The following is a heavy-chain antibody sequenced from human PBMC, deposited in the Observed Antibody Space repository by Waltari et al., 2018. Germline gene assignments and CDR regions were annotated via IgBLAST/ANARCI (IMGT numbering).Heavy chain of an antibody. CDR3: TTTSFVEQQLVLGWDY. CDR1: GFTVSNSL. D-gene: IGHD6-13*01. Sequence: EVQLVESGVGLVKPGGSLRLSCAASGFTVSNSLMSWLRQAPGKGLEWVGRIKSKTDGGTTDYAAPVKGRFTISRDDSKNTLYLQMNSLKTEDTAVYYCTTTSFVEQQLVLGWDYWGQGTLVTVSS. V-gene: IGHV3-15*01. J-gene: IGHJ4*02. CDR2: IKSKTDGGTT.